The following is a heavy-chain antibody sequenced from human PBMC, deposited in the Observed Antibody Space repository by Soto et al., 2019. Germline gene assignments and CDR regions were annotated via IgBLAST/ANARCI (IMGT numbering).Heavy chain of an antibody. D-gene: IGHD2-2*01. Sequence: VSCKASGGTFSSYAISWVRQAPGQGLEWMGGIIPIFGTANYAQKFQGRVTITADESTSTAYMELSSLRSEDTAVYYCAGRLLGYCSSTSCPDPHFDYWGQGTLVTVSS. CDR1: GGTFSSYA. CDR3: AGRLLGYCSSTSCPDPHFDY. J-gene: IGHJ4*02. CDR2: IIPIFGTA. V-gene: IGHV1-69*01.